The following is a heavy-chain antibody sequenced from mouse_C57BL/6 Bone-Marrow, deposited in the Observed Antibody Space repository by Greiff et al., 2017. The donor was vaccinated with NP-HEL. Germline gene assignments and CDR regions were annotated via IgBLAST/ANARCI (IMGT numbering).Heavy chain of an antibody. D-gene: IGHD1-1*01. J-gene: IGHJ2*01. CDR3: ARRSHYYGSSLIGY. V-gene: IGHV1-81*01. CDR2: IYPRSGNT. CDR1: GYTFTSYG. Sequence: QVQLQQSGAELARPGASVKLSCKASGYTFTSYGISWVKQRTGQGLEWIGEIYPRSGNTYYNEKFKGKATLTADKSSITAYMELRSLTSEDSAVYFCARRSHYYGSSLIGYWGQGTTLTVSS.